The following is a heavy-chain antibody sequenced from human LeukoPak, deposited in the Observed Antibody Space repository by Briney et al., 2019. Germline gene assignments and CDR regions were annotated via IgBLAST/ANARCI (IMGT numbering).Heavy chain of an antibody. CDR1: GGSISSSNW. CDR3: AIFMGTVTTPYFDY. CDR2: IYHSGST. Sequence: SGTLYLTCGVSGGSISSSNWWRWVRQPPGKGLEWLGEIYHSGSTNYNRSLKSRVPLSVDKSKNQFSLKLSSVTAADTAVYYCAIFMGTVTTPYFDYWGQGTLVTVSS. D-gene: IGHD4-17*01. J-gene: IGHJ4*02. V-gene: IGHV4-4*02.